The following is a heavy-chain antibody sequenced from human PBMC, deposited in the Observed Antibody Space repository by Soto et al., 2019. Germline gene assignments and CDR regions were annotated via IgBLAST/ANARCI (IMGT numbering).Heavy chain of an antibody. CDR1: GGTFSSYS. D-gene: IGHD3-10*01. J-gene: IGHJ4*02. Sequence: QVQLVQSGAEVKKPGSSVKVSCKASGGTFSSYSISWVRQAPGQGLEWMGRIIPILGIANYAQKFQGRVTISADKSTSTAYMGLSSLRSEDTAVYYCASEAGGYYGSGSYYTFFDYWGQGTLVTVSS. CDR3: ASEAGGYYGSGSYYTFFDY. V-gene: IGHV1-69*02. CDR2: IIPILGIA.